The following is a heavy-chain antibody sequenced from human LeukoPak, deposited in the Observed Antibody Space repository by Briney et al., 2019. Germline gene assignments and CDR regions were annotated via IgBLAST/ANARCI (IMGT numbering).Heavy chain of an antibody. Sequence: GASVEVSCKASGYTFTGYYMHWVRQAPGQGLEWMGWINPNSGGTNYAQKFQGRVTMTRDTSISTAYMELSRLRSDDTAVYYCARSGGSGARAHFQHWGQGTLVTVSS. V-gene: IGHV1-2*02. D-gene: IGHD6-19*01. CDR1: GYTFTGYY. CDR2: INPNSGGT. CDR3: ARSGGSGARAHFQH. J-gene: IGHJ1*01.